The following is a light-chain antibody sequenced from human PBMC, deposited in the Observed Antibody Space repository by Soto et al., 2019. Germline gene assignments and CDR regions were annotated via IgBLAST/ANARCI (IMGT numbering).Light chain of an antibody. CDR3: QQYYSTPRT. CDR1: QSVLYSSNNKNH. Sequence: DIVMTQSPDSLAVSLGERATINCKSSQSVLYSSNNKNHLAWYQQKPGQPPKLLIYWASTRESGVPDRFSGSGSGTDFTLTIISLQAEDVAVYYCQQYYSTPRTFGQGTKVEIK. J-gene: IGKJ1*01. CDR2: WAS. V-gene: IGKV4-1*01.